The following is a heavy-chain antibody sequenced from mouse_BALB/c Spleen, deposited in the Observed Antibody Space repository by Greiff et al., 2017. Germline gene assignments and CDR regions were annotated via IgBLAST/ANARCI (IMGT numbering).Heavy chain of an antibody. J-gene: IGHJ4*01. D-gene: IGHD2-10*01. V-gene: IGHV8-11*01. CDR1: GFSLSTYGIG. Sequence: QVTLKESGPGILQPSQTLSLTCSFSGFSLSTYGIGVGWIRQPSGKGLEWLAHIWWNDNKYYNTALKSRLTISKDTSNNQVFLKIASVDTADTATYYCARRAYYGNYDAMDYWGQGTSVTVSS. CDR2: IWWNDNK. CDR3: ARRAYYGNYDAMDY.